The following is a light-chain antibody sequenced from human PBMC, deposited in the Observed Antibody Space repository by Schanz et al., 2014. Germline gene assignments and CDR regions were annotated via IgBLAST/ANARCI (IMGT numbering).Light chain of an antibody. CDR3: QSYDNNLRGV. CDR1: SSDVGGYNY. V-gene: IGLV2-8*01. Sequence: QSALTQPPSASGSPGQSVTISCTGTSSDVGGYNYVSWYQQHPGKAPKLMIYEVSKRPSGVPDRFSGSKSGNTASLAITGLQAEDEADYYCQSYDNNLRGVFGGGTKLTVL. J-gene: IGLJ3*02. CDR2: EVS.